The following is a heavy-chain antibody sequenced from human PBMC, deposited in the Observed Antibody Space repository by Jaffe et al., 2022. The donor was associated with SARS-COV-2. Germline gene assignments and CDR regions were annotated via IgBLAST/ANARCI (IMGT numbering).Heavy chain of an antibody. Sequence: QLQLQESGPGLVEPSETLSLICTVSGGSLSRSPYYWGWIRQPPGKGLEWIGTIYYSGSTWSTSYNPSLKSRVTISVDMSKNHFSLNMSSVTAADTAVYYCARGFTFDPWGQGSLVTVSS. J-gene: IGHJ5*02. CDR2: IYYSGST. V-gene: IGHV4-39*02. CDR1: GGSLSRSPYY. CDR3: ARGFTFDP.